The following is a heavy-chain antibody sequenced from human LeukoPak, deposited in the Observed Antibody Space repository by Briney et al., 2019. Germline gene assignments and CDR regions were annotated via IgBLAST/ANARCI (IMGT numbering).Heavy chain of an antibody. V-gene: IGHV3-15*01. D-gene: IGHD5-18*01. CDR1: GFTFSNAW. CDR3: TTDRVYGYDY. Sequence: GGSLRLSCAASGFTFSNAWMSWVRQAPGKGLEWVGRIKNKTDGGTTDYAAPVKGRFTISRDDSKNTLYLQMNSLKTEDTAVYYCTTDRVYGYDYWGQGTLVTVSS. J-gene: IGHJ4*02. CDR2: IKNKTDGGTT.